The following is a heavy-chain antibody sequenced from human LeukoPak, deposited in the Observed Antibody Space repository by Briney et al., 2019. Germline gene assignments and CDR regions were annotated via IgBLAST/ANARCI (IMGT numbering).Heavy chain of an antibody. V-gene: IGHV3-48*02. D-gene: IGHD5-12*01. CDR2: ISGSENTI. CDR3: ARVHRGYSFGRLDY. Sequence: PGGPLRLSCAASGFTFSSYSMNGVPQAPGKGLEWVSYISGSENTIYYADSVKGRFTISRDNARNSLYMKMNSLRDEDTAVYYCARVHRGYSFGRLDYWGQGTLVTVSS. CDR1: GFTFSSYS. J-gene: IGHJ4*02.